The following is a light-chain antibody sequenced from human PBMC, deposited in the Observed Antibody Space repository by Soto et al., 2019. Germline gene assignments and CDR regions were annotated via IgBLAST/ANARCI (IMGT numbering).Light chain of an antibody. V-gene: IGLV2-14*01. CDR1: SSDVGGYNY. CDR3: QSYDSSLRVV. CDR2: EVS. J-gene: IGLJ3*02. Sequence: QSALTQPASVSGSPGQSITISCTGTSSDVGGYNYVSWYQQHPGKAPKLMIYEVSNRPSGVSNRFSGSKSGNTASLTISGLQAEDEADYYCQSYDSSLRVVFGGGTKVTVI.